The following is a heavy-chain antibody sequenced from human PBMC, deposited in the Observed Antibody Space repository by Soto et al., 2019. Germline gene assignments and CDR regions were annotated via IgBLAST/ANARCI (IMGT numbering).Heavy chain of an antibody. CDR3: TGGQDNLAVNFDY. Sequence: GGSMRLSCAASGFPFSSYAMTWVRQAPGKGLEWVSGISGSGATTSYADSVKGRFTISRDNAKNSLYLQMNSLRAEDTAVYYCTGGQDNLAVNFDYWGQGTPVTVSS. CDR2: ISGSGATT. V-gene: IGHV3-23*01. J-gene: IGHJ4*02. CDR1: GFPFSSYA. D-gene: IGHD1-1*01.